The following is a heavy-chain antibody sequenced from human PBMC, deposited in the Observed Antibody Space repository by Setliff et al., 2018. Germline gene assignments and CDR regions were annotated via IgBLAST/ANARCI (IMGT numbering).Heavy chain of an antibody. Sequence: PGGSLRLSCAASGFTLRSYSMNWVRQAPGKGLEWVSYISSSSSTIYYADSVKGRFTISRDNAKNSLYLQMNSLRAEDTAVYYCARSGFGYSYGLNWFDPWGQGTLGPSPQ. CDR1: GFTLRSYS. D-gene: IGHD5-18*01. CDR3: ARSGFGYSYGLNWFDP. J-gene: IGHJ5*02. V-gene: IGHV3-48*01. CDR2: ISSSSSTI.